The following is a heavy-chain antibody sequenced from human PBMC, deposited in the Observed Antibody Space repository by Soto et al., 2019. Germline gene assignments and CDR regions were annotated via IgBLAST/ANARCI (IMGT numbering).Heavy chain of an antibody. CDR2: IYYRGST. CDR1: GGSISSSSHY. V-gene: IGHV4-39*07. D-gene: IGHD3-10*01. CDR3: ARFDLVRGAYS. Sequence: SETLSLTCTVSGGSISSSSHYWGWIRQSPGKGLEWIGSIYYRGSTHYNPSLKSRGTISVDTSKNQFSLKLSSVTAADTAVYYCARFDLVRGAYSWGQGTLVTVSS. J-gene: IGHJ5*02.